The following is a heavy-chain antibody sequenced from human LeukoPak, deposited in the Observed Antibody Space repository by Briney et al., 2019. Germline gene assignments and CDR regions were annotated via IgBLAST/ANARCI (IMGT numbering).Heavy chain of an antibody. J-gene: IGHJ5*02. CDR3: ARGRNWNDVDWFDP. V-gene: IGHV3-21*01. D-gene: IGHD1-1*01. CDR1: GFTFSSYS. Sequence: GGSLRLSCAASGFTFSSYSVNWVRQAPGKGLEGVSYISSSSSYIYYADSLKGRFTISRDNAKNSLYLQMNSLRAEDTAVYYCARGRNWNDVDWFDPWGQGTLVTVSS. CDR2: ISSSSSYI.